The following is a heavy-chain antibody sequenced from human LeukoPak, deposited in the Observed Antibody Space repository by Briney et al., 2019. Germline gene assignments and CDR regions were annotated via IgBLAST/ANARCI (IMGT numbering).Heavy chain of an antibody. CDR2: INHSGST. J-gene: IGHJ6*03. Sequence: PSETLSLTCAVYGGSFSGYYWSWIRQPPGKGLEWIGEINHSGSTNYNPSLKSRVTISVDTSKNQFSLKLSSVTAADTAVYYCARGRGIAARFLYYYYYMDVWGKGTTVTVSS. CDR3: ARGRGIAARFLYYYYYMDV. D-gene: IGHD6-6*01. V-gene: IGHV4-34*01. CDR1: GGSFSGYY.